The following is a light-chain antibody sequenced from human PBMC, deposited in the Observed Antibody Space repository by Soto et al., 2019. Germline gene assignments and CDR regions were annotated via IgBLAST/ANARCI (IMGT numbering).Light chain of an antibody. Sequence: DIQMTQSPSSVSASVGDRVTITCRASQGIASWLAWYQQKPGKAPKLLIYRASNLQSGAPSRFSGSGSGTDFTLTISGLQPADFATYYCQQATAFPLPVGGGTKVETK. CDR1: QGIASW. V-gene: IGKV1-12*01. CDR3: QQATAFPLP. CDR2: RAS. J-gene: IGKJ4*01.